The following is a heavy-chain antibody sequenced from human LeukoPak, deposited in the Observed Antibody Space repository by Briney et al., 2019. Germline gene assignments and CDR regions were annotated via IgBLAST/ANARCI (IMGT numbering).Heavy chain of an antibody. CDR2: ISSSNSYI. CDR3: FQAEDGIRYFDWLLPYMDV. J-gene: IGHJ6*03. CDR1: GFTFSSYS. V-gene: IGHV3-21*01. D-gene: IGHD3-9*01. Sequence: GGTLRVSCAASGFTFSSYSINCVRQAPGKVLEWDASISSSNSYIYSADPAKGRFTISRANAKNSMYLQMNSLRAEDTAVYYFFQAEDGIRYFDWLLPYMDVWGKGTTVTVSS.